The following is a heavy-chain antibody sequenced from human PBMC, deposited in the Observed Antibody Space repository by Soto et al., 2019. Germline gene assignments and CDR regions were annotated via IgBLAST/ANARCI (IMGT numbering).Heavy chain of an antibody. J-gene: IGHJ6*02. V-gene: IGHV1-69*13. CDR1: GGTFSSYA. CDR3: ARIAVAGTDYYYYGMDV. Sequence: SVKVSCKASGGTFSSYAISWVRQAPGQGLEWMGGIIPIFGTANYAQKFQGRVTITADESTSTAYMELSSLRSEDTAVYYCARIAVAGTDYYYYGMDVWGRGTTVTVSS. D-gene: IGHD6-19*01. CDR2: IIPIFGTA.